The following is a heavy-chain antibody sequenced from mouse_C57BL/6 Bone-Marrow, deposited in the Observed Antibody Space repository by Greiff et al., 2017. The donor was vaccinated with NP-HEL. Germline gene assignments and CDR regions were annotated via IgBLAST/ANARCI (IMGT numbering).Heavy chain of an antibody. CDR2: ISSGGSYT. J-gene: IGHJ4*01. CDR1: GFTFSSYG. Sequence: DVMLVESGGDLVKPGGSLKLSCAASGFTFSSYGMSWVRQTPDKRLEWVATISSGGSYTYYPYSVKGRFTISSDNAKNTLYLQMSSRKSEDTAMYYCAKHDYAMDYWGKGTSVTVSS. CDR3: AKHDYAMDY. V-gene: IGHV5-6*02.